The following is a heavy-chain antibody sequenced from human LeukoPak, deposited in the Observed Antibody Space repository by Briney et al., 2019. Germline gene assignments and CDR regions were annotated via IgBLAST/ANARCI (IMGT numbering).Heavy chain of an antibody. J-gene: IGHJ4*02. CDR1: GFTFSSYG. CDR2: ISYDGSNK. D-gene: IGHD1-26*01. Sequence: GGSLRLSCAASGFTFSSYGMHWVRQAPGKGLEWVAVISYDGSNKYYADSVKGRFTISRDNSKNTLYLQMNSLRAEDTAVYYCAKDGNGLDYWGQGTLVTVSS. CDR3: AKDGNGLDY. V-gene: IGHV3-30*18.